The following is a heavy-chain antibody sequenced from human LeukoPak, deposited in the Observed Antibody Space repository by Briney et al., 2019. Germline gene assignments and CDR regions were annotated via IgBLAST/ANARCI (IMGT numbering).Heavy chain of an antibody. D-gene: IGHD3-16*01. J-gene: IGHJ4*02. CDR3: ARRGRHRPFDY. Sequence: PSETLSLTCAVYGGSFSGYYWSWIRQPPGKGLEWIGEINHSGSTNYNPSLKSRVTISVDTSKNQFSLKLSSVTAADTAVYYCARRGRHRPFDYWGQGTLVTVSS. CDR2: INHSGST. V-gene: IGHV4-34*01. CDR1: GGSFSGYY.